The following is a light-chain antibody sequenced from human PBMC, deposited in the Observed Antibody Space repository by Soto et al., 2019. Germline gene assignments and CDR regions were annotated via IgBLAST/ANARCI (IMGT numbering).Light chain of an antibody. Sequence: QLVLTQSPSASASLGASVKLTCTLNSDHINYAIAWHQQQPEKGPRYLMKVRRDGSYTKGDWIPDRFSGSSSGAERFLTISSLQSEDEADYYCQTWGTGGVFGGGTQLTVL. J-gene: IGLJ3*02. V-gene: IGLV4-69*01. CDR3: QTWGTGGV. CDR1: SDHINYA. CDR2: VRRDGSY.